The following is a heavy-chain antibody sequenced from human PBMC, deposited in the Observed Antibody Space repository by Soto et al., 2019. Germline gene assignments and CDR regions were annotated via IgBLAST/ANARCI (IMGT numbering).Heavy chain of an antibody. Sequence: TLSLTCAVSGGSTSSGGYSWSWLRQPPGKGLEWIGYISHSGSTYYNPSLKSRVTISVDTSKNQFSLKLSSVTAADTAVYYCARRYGPGFDYWGQGTLVTVSS. CDR1: GGSTSSGGYS. CDR3: ARRYGPGFDY. CDR2: ISHSGST. V-gene: IGHV4-30-2*01. D-gene: IGHD4-17*01. J-gene: IGHJ4*02.